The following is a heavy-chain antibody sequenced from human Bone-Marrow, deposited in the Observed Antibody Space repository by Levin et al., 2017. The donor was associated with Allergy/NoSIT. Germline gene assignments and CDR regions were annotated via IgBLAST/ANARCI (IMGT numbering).Heavy chain of an antibody. CDR2: IKDKSDGGTT. Sequence: RPGGSLRLSCAASGFTFSHAWMTWVRQAPGKGLEWVGHIKDKSDGGTTDYAAPVKGRFVISRDDSTNTVYLQMSSLKTEDTALYYCSTESALSYTDAFDIWGHGTMVTVSS. V-gene: IGHV3-15*01. J-gene: IGHJ3*02. D-gene: IGHD2-2*01. CDR3: STESALSYTDAFDI. CDR1: GFTFSHAW.